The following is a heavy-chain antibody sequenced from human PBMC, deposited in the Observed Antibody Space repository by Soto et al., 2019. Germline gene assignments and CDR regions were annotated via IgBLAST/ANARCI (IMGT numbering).Heavy chain of an antibody. CDR2: IWYDGSNK. CDR1: GFTFSSYG. V-gene: IGHV3-33*01. Sequence: GGSLRLSCAASGFTFSSYGMHWVRQAPGKGLEWVAVIWYDGSNKYYADSVKGRFTISRDNSKNTLYLQMNSLRAEDTAVYYCARVTDCSGGSCYGLPAYWGQGTLVTSPQ. CDR3: ARVTDCSGGSCYGLPAY. D-gene: IGHD2-15*01. J-gene: IGHJ4*02.